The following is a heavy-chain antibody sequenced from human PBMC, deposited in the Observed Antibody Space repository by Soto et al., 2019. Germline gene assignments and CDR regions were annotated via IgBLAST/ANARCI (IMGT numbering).Heavy chain of an antibody. CDR2: INHSGST. CDR3: ASAEGGLYYFDY. J-gene: IGHJ4*02. D-gene: IGHD3-16*01. CDR1: GGSFSGYY. Sequence: SETLSLTCAVYGGSFSGYYWSWIRQPPGKGLEWIGEINHSGSTNYNPSLKSRVTISVDTSKNQFSLKLSSVTAADTAVYYCASAEGGLYYFDYWGQGTLVTVSS. V-gene: IGHV4-34*01.